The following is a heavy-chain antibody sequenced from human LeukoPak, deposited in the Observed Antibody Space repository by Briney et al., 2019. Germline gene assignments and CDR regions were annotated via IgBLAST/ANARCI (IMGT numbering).Heavy chain of an antibody. CDR2: VEHDGSRT. D-gene: IGHD4-17*01. V-gene: IGHV3-74*01. CDR3: ATDLG. Sequence: GGSLRLSCAASGFTFTSYWMHWVRQPPGKGLVWVSRVEHDGSRTAYADSVACRFTISRDNARNMVYLQMNSLGAEDTAVYYCATDLGWGQGTLVTVSS. CDR1: GFTFTSYW. J-gene: IGHJ4*02.